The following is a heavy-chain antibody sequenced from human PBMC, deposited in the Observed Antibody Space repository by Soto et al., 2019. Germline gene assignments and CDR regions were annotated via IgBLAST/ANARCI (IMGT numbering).Heavy chain of an antibody. V-gene: IGHV3-30-3*01. CDR1: GFTFSSYA. CDR3: TRAYDFWSRYYSISDY. CDR2: ISYEGSNK. J-gene: IGHJ4*02. D-gene: IGHD3-3*01. Sequence: QVQLVESGGGVVQPGRSLRLSCAASGFTFSSYAMHWVRQAPGKGLEWVAVISYEGSNKYYADSVKGRFTISRDNSKNTLYLQMNSLRAEDTALYYCTRAYDFWSRYYSISDYWGQGTLLTVSS.